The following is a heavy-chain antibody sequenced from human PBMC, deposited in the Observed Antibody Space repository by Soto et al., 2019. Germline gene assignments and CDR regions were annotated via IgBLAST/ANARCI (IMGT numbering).Heavy chain of an antibody. CDR1: GFTFSSYA. Sequence: EVQLLESGGGLVQPGGSLRLSCAASGFTFSSYAMNWVRQAPGKGLEWDSAISGSGGSTYYAGSVKGRFTISRDNSKNTLDIQMNSLRAEDTAIYYCAKGARVYCSGGSCYFDYWGHGTLVTVSS. CDR3: AKGARVYCSGGSCYFDY. J-gene: IGHJ4*01. CDR2: ISGSGGST. V-gene: IGHV3-23*01. D-gene: IGHD2-15*01.